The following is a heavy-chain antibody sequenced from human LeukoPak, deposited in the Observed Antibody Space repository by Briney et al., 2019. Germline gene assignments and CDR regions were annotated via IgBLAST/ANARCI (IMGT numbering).Heavy chain of an antibody. D-gene: IGHD6-13*01. CDR3: ARERIAAADGFDP. CDR2: ISSSSSYI. CDR1: GFTLSCCS. Sequence: PGGSLRLSCSASGFTLSCCSMNWVRPAPGKGREWVSSISSSSSYICNPRSVTGRLTISRYNDKNSLYLKMNSVRAEDTAVYYWARERIAAADGFDPWGHGTLVTVSS. J-gene: IGHJ5*02. V-gene: IGHV3-21*01.